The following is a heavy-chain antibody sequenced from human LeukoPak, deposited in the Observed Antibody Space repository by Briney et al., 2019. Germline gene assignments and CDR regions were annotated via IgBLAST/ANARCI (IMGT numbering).Heavy chain of an antibody. V-gene: IGHV3-23*01. Sequence: PGGSLRLSCAASGFTFSSYAMSWVRQAPGKGLEWVSAISGSGGSTYYADSVKGRFTISRDNSKNTLYLQMNSLRTEGTAVYYCAKDLPPTMIVPWYFDYWGQGTLVTVSS. CDR3: AKDLPPTMIVPWYFDY. J-gene: IGHJ4*02. CDR1: GFTFSSYA. CDR2: ISGSGGST. D-gene: IGHD3-22*01.